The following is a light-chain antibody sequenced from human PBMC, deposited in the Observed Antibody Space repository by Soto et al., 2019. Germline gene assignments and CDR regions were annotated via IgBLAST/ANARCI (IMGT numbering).Light chain of an antibody. CDR1: QSVSSN. CDR3: QQYKNWPPG. V-gene: IGKV3-15*01. CDR2: GAS. J-gene: IGKJ1*01. Sequence: ELVMTQSPVTLSVSPGKGATLSCRASQSVSSNLAWYQQKPGQPPRLLIYGASTRATGIPARFSGSGSGTEFTLTISSLQSEDFAVYFCQQYKNWPPGFGQGTKVEIK.